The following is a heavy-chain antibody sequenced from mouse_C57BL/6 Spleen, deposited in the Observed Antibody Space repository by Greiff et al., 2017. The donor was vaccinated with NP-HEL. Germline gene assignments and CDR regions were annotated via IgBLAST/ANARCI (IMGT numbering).Heavy chain of an antibody. Sequence: EVQLQQSGAELVKPGASVKLSCTASGFNIKDYYMHWVKQRTEQGLEWIGRIDPEDSETKYAPKFQGKATITADTSSNTAYLQLSSLTSEDTAVYYCARSYGSPHWYFDVWGTGTTVTVSS. J-gene: IGHJ1*03. CDR2: IDPEDSET. CDR1: GFNIKDYY. D-gene: IGHD1-1*01. CDR3: ARSYGSPHWYFDV. V-gene: IGHV14-2*01.